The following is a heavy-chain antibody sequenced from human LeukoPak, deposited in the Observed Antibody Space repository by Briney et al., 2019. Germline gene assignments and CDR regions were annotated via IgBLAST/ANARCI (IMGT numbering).Heavy chain of an antibody. V-gene: IGHV3-21*01. CDR1: GFTFSSYS. CDR3: AKDLGGPHYFDY. J-gene: IGHJ4*02. CDR2: ISSSSSYI. D-gene: IGHD3-16*01. Sequence: PGGSLRLSCAASGFTFSSYSMNWVRQAPEKGLEWVSSISSSSSYIYYADSVKGRFTISRDNAKNTLYLQMNSLRAEDTAVYYCAKDLGGPHYFDYWGQGALVTVSS.